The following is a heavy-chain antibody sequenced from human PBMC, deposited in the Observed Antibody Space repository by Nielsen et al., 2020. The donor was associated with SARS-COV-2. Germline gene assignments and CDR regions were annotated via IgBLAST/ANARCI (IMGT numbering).Heavy chain of an antibody. CDR3: ASRAEGLQLWRRYFYYMDV. CDR2: IYYSGTI. J-gene: IGHJ6*03. Sequence: SETLSLTCTVSGGSISSSLYYWGWIRQPPGEGLEWIGSIYYSGTIYYNPSLQSRVTISVDTSKNQFSLRLTSVTAADMAVYYCASRAEGLQLWRRYFYYMDVWGKGTTVTVSS. V-gene: IGHV4-39*01. D-gene: IGHD5-18*01. CDR1: GGSISSSLYY.